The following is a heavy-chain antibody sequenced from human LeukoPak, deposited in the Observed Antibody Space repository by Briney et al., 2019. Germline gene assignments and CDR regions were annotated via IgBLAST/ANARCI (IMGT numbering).Heavy chain of an antibody. J-gene: IGHJ4*02. CDR1: GGSFSGYY. CDR2: INHSGST. CDR3: ARLELLWFGVDY. V-gene: IGHV4-34*01. Sequence: SETLSLTCAVYGGSFSGYYWSWIRQPPGKGLEWIGEINHSGSTNYNPSLKSRVTISVDTSKNQFSLKLSSVTAADTAVYYCARLELLWFGVDYWGQGTLVTVSS. D-gene: IGHD3-10*01.